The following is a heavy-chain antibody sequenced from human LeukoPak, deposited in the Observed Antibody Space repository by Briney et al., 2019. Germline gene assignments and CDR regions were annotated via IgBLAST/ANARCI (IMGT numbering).Heavy chain of an antibody. J-gene: IGHJ4*02. CDR1: GYTFTSYA. Sequence: ASVKVSCKASGYTFTSYAMNWVRQGPGQGLEWMGWINTNTGNPTYAQGFTGRFVFSLDTSVSTAYQQISSLKAEDTAVYYCARESVDYGGYDDSFYWGQGTLVTVSS. CDR2: INTNTGNP. D-gene: IGHD4-17*01. V-gene: IGHV7-4-1*02. CDR3: ARESVDYGGYDDSFY.